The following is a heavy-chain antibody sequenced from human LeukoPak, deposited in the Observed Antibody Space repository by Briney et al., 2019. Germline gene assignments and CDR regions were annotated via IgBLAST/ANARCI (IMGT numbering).Heavy chain of an antibody. CDR3: ARPANLYYASDAFDI. D-gene: IGHD3-16*01. Sequence: ASVKVSCKASGYSFTNYAINWVRQAPGQGLEWMGWISGYTGNTNYAQKFQGRVTMTANTSTNTASMELRSLRSDDTAVYYCARPANLYYASDAFDIWGQGTMVTVSS. J-gene: IGHJ3*02. CDR1: GYSFTNYA. CDR2: ISGYTGNT. V-gene: IGHV1-18*01.